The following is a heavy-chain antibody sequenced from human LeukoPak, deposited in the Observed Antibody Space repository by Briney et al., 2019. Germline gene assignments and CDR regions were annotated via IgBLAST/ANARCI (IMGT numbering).Heavy chain of an antibody. V-gene: IGHV3-48*04. D-gene: IGHD3-22*01. CDR1: GFTFSSYS. J-gene: IGHJ5*02. Sequence: GGSLRLSCAASGFTFSSYSMNWVRQAPGKGLEWVSYISSSSSTIYYADSVKGRFTISRDNAKNSLYLQMNSLRADDTAVYYCARDGNYFDTTPNWFDTWGQGTLVTVSS. CDR3: ARDGNYFDTTPNWFDT. CDR2: ISSSSSTI.